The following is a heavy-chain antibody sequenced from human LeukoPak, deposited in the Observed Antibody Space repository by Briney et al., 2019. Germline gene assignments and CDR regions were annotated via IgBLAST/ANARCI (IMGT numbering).Heavy chain of an antibody. CDR3: ARDYDYGSGSYILDY. J-gene: IGHJ4*02. CDR1: GYTFTGYA. Sequence: ASVKVSCKASGYTFTGYAMHWVRQAPGQRLEWMGWINAGNGNTKYSQKFQGRVTITRDTSASTAYMELISLRSEDTAVYYCARDYDYGSGSYILDYWGQGTLVTVSS. V-gene: IGHV1-3*01. CDR2: INAGNGNT. D-gene: IGHD3-10*01.